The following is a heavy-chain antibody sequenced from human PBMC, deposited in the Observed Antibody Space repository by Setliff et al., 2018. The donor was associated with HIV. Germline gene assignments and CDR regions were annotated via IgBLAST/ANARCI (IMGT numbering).Heavy chain of an antibody. J-gene: IGHJ5*02. CDR2: IYHSGST. V-gene: IGHV4-38-2*01. CDR3: ARVWLHFGDDIPRFDP. Sequence: SETLPLTCGVSGYCVNSDYNWGWIRQPPGKGLESPGRGLEWIGHIYHSGSTYYNPSLRSRITMSIDTSKNHFSLKLTSVTAADTAVYYCARVWLHFGDDIPRFDPWGQGILVTVSS. D-gene: IGHD4-17*01. CDR1: GYCVNSDYN.